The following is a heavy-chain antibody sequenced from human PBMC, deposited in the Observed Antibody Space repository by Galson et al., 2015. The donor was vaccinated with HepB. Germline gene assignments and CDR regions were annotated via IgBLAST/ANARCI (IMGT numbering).Heavy chain of an antibody. CDR1: GDSVSSNSVA. V-gene: IGHV6-1*01. CDR3: ARAVVGYRSSWQLLNFDY. Sequence: CAISGDSVSSNSVAWNWIRQSPSRGLEWLGRTYYRSKWHYDYAGSVKSRITINPDTSKNQLSLQLRSMTPEDTAVYYCARAVVGYRSSWQLLNFDYWGQGSLVTVSS. D-gene: IGHD6-13*01. CDR2: TYYRSKWHY. J-gene: IGHJ4*02.